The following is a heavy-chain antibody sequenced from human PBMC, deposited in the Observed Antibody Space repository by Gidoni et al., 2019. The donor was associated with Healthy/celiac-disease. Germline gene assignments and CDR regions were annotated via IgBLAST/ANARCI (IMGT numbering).Heavy chain of an antibody. CDR3: ARDHDYSNYFETVPNYYYGMDV. CDR2: ISYDGSNK. CDR1: GFTFSSYA. V-gene: IGHV3-30-3*01. Sequence: QVQLVESGGGVVQPGRSLRLSCAASGFTFSSYAMHWVRQAPGKGLEWVAVISYDGSNKYYADSVKGRFTISRDNSKNTLYLQMNSLRAEDTAVYYCARDHDYSNYFETVPNYYYGMDVWGQGTTVTVSS. J-gene: IGHJ6*02. D-gene: IGHD4-4*01.